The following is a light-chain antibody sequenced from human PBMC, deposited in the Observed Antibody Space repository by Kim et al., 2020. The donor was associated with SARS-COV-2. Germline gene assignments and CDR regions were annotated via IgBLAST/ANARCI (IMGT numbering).Light chain of an antibody. CDR3: SSFTTSSTWV. V-gene: IGLV2-18*02. Sequence: GQSLAISCTGSSSHVSGYSRVCCDQQRPGTAPKLVIYEVSNRPTGVPDRFSGSKSGNTASLTISGLQAEDEADYYCSSFTTSSTWVFGGGTQLTVL. J-gene: IGLJ3*02. CDR1: SSHVSGYSR. CDR2: EVS.